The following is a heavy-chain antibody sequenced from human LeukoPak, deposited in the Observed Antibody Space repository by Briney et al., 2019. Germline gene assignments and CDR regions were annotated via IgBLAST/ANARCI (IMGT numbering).Heavy chain of an antibody. CDR3: ARGPIDY. V-gene: IGHV1-8*02. J-gene: IGHJ4*02. Sequence: GASVKVSCKASGYTFTGYYMHWVRQAPGQWLEWMGWMNPNSGNTGYAQKFQGRVTMTRNTSISTAYMELSSLRSEDTAVYYCARGPIDYWGQGTLVTVSS. CDR2: MNPNSGNT. CDR1: GYTFTGYY.